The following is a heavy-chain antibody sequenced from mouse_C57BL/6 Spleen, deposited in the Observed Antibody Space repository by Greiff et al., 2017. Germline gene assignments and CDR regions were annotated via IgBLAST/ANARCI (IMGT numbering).Heavy chain of an antibody. CDR1: GYTFTSYW. CDR2: IDPSDSYT. V-gene: IGHV1-69*01. J-gene: IGHJ4*01. CDR3: ARRKATLYYYAMDY. D-gene: IGHD6-5*01. Sequence: VQLQQPGAELVMPGASVKLSCKASGYTFTSYWMHWVKQRPGQGLEWIGEIDPSDSYTNYNQKFKGKSTLTVDKSSSTAYMQLSSLTSEDSAVYYCARRKATLYYYAMDYWGQGTSVTVSS.